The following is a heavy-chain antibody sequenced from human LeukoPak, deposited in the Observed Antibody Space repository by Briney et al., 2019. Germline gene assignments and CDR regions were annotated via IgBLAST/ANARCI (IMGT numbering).Heavy chain of an antibody. CDR3: AREVVVTAIWWFDP. Sequence: ASVKVSCKASGYTFTSYAMNWVRQAPGQGLEWMGWINTNTGNPTYAQGFTGRFVFSLDTSVSTAYLQISSLKAEDTAVYYCAREVVVTAIWWFDPWGQGTLVTVSS. J-gene: IGHJ5*02. CDR2: INTNTGNP. CDR1: GYTFTSYA. D-gene: IGHD2-21*02. V-gene: IGHV7-4-1*02.